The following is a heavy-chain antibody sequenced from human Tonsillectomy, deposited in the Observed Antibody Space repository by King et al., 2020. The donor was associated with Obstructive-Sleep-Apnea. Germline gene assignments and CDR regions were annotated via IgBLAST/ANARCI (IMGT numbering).Heavy chain of an antibody. CDR2: IYYSGST. J-gene: IGHJ6*02. Sequence: QLQESGPGLVKPSETLSLTCTVSGGSISSYYWSWIRQPPGKGLEWIGYIYYSGSTNYNPSPKSRVTISVDTSKNQFSLKLSSVTAADTAVYYCARWGRLTTVTTSYYGMDVWGQGTTVTVSS. V-gene: IGHV4-59*01. CDR1: GGSISSYY. D-gene: IGHD4-11*01. CDR3: ARWGRLTTVTTSYYGMDV.